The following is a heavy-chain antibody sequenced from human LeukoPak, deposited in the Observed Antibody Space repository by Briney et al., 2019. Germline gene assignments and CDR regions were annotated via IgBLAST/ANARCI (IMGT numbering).Heavy chain of an antibody. CDR2: ISAYNGNT. CDR3: ARARMANWNGGYFDY. V-gene: IGHV1-18*01. CDR1: GYTFTSYG. D-gene: IGHD1-1*01. Sequence: ASVKVSCKASGYTFTSYGISWVRQAPGQGLEWMGWISAYNGNTNYAQKLQGRVTMTTDTSTSTAYMELRSLRSDDTAVYYCARARMANWNGGYFDYWGQGTLVTVSS. J-gene: IGHJ4*02.